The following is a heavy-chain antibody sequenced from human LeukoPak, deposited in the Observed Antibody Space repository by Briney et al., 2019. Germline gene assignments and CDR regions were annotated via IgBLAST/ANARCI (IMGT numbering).Heavy chain of an antibody. CDR1: GFTFSSYG. D-gene: IGHD1-26*01. V-gene: IGHV3-30*02. Sequence: PGGSLRLSCAASGFTFSSYGLHWVRPAPGQGLEWVSFIRYDGINKYHADSVKGRFTISRDNSKNTLYLQMNSLRAEDTAVYYCVKGEFSGGSYIWGQGTLVTVSS. CDR2: IRYDGINK. CDR3: VKGEFSGGSYI. J-gene: IGHJ4*02.